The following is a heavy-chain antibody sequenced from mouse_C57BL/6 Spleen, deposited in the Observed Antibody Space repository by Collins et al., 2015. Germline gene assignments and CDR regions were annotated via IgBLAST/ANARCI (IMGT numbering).Heavy chain of an antibody. CDR3: AREGNYDYDGGAWFAY. D-gene: IGHD2-4*01. CDR2: IYPGDGDT. J-gene: IGHJ3*01. CDR1: GYAFSSCW. Sequence: QVQLQQSGAELVKPGASVKISCKASGYAFSSCWMNWVKQRPGKGLEWIGQIYPGDGDTNYNGKFKGKATLTADKSSSTAYMQLSSLTSEDSAVYFCAREGNYDYDGGAWFAYWGQGTLVTVSA. V-gene: IGHV1-80*01.